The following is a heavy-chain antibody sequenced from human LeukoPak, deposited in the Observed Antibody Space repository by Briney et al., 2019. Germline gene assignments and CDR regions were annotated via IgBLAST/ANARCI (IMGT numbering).Heavy chain of an antibody. CDR1: GFTFDDYA. D-gene: IGHD3-3*01. CDR3: AKDRGFTYYDFW. V-gene: IGHV3-43*02. CDR2: ISGDGGST. J-gene: IGHJ1*01. Sequence: GGSLRLSCAASGFTFDDYAVHWVRHAPGKGLEWVSLISGDGGSTYYADSVKGRFTISRDNSKNSLYLQMNSLRTEDTALYYCAKDRGFTYYDFWGGQGTLVTVSS.